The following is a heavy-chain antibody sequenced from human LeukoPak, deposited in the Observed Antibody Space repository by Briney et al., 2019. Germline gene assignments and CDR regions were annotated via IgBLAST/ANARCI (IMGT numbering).Heavy chain of an antibody. CDR3: ARASSLRNRYYYYMDV. Sequence: ASVKVSRKASGYTFTGYYMHWVRQAPGQGLEWMGWINPNSGGTNYAQKFQGRVTMTRDTSISTAYMELSRLRSDDTAVYYCARASSLRNRYYYYMDVWGKGTTVTVSS. J-gene: IGHJ6*03. CDR1: GYTFTGYY. V-gene: IGHV1-2*02. D-gene: IGHD1-14*01. CDR2: INPNSGGT.